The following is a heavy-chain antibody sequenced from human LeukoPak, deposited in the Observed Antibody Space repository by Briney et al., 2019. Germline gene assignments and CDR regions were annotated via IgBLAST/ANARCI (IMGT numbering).Heavy chain of an antibody. CDR2: IRYDGSNK. V-gene: IGHV3-30*02. J-gene: IGHJ4*02. D-gene: IGHD3-9*01. CDR3: AKDWDSYDILTGYYPIDY. CDR1: GFTFSSYG. Sequence: GGSLRLSCAASGFTFSSYGMHWVRQAPGKGREGVAFIRYDGSNKYYADSVKGRFTISRDNSKNTLYLQMNSLRAEDTAVYYCAKDWDSYDILTGYYPIDYWGQGTLVTVSS.